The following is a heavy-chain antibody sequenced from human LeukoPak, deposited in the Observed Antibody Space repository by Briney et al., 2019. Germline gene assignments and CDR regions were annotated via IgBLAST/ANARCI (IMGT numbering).Heavy chain of an antibody. J-gene: IGHJ4*02. Sequence: SETLSLTCTVSGGSISSYYWSWIRQPPGKGLEWIGYIYYSGSTNYKPSLKSRVTISVDTSKNQFSLKLSSVTAADTAVYYCASSQYWGQGTLVTVSS. CDR1: GGSISSYY. CDR3: ASSQY. V-gene: IGHV4-59*01. CDR2: IYYSGST.